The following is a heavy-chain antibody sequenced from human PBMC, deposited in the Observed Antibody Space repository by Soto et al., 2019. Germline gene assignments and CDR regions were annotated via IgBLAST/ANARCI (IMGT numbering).Heavy chain of an antibody. CDR2: ISWNSGSI. CDR3: AKDMRDIVVVPAATGLDY. J-gene: IGHJ4*02. Sequence: EVQLVESGGGLVQPGRSLRLSCAASGFTFDDYAMHWVRQAPGKSLEWVSGISWNSGSIGYADSVKGRFTISRDNAKNSLYLQMNSLRAEDTALYYCAKDMRDIVVVPAATGLDYWGQGTLVTVSS. D-gene: IGHD2-2*01. CDR1: GFTFDDYA. V-gene: IGHV3-9*01.